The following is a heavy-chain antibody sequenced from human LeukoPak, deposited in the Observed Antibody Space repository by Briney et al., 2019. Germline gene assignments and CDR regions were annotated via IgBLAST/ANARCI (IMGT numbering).Heavy chain of an antibody. D-gene: IGHD5-24*01. V-gene: IGHV4-31*03. Sequence: SETLSLTCTVSGGSISSGGYHWSWIRQHPGKGLEWIGYIYYSGSTYYNPSLKSRVTISVDTSKNQFSLKLSSVTAADTAVYYCAAWTERWLQPNFDYWGQGTLVTVSS. CDR2: IYYSGST. CDR1: GGSISSGGYH. J-gene: IGHJ4*02. CDR3: AAWTERWLQPNFDY.